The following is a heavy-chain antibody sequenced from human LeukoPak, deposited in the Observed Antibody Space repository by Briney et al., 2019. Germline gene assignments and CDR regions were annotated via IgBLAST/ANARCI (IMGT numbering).Heavy chain of an antibody. D-gene: IGHD6-13*01. J-gene: IGHJ4*02. V-gene: IGHV3-30*02. CDR2: IRYDGSSK. Sequence: GGSLRLSCAASGFTFSSYGMHWVRQAPGKGLEWVAFIRYDGSSKYYADSVKGRFTISRDNSKNTLYLQMNSLRAEDTAVYYCAKDWAAAGSHYFDYWGQGTLVTVSS. CDR1: GFTFSSYG. CDR3: AKDWAAAGSHYFDY.